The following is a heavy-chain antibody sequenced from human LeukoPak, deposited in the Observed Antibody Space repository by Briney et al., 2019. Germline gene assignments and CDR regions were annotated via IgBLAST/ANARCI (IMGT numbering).Heavy chain of an antibody. V-gene: IGHV4-4*08. D-gene: IGHD3-16*01. Sequence: PSETLSLTCTVSGGSISSYYWSWIRQPPGKGLEWIGYIYTSGSTNYNPSLKSRVTMSVDTSKNQFSLKLSSVTAADTAVYYCARGGSMAYPEYYFDYWGQGTLVTVSS. CDR3: ARGGSMAYPEYYFDY. CDR1: GGSISSYY. CDR2: IYTSGST. J-gene: IGHJ4*02.